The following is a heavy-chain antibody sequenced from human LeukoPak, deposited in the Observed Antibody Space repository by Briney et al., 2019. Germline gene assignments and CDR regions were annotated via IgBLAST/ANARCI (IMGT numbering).Heavy chain of an antibody. D-gene: IGHD3-16*01. Sequence: SETLSLTCTVSGGSIDSYYWSWIRQPPGKGLEWIGYMYYSGSTNYNPSLKSRLTMSVDTSRNQLSLKVNSVTAADTAVYYCARQRAIMGEFDYWGQGTLVTVSS. CDR3: ARQRAIMGEFDY. CDR1: GGSIDSYY. CDR2: MYYSGST. V-gene: IGHV4-59*01. J-gene: IGHJ4*02.